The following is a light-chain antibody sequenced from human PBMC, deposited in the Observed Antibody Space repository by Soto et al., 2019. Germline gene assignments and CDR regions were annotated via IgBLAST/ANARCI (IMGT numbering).Light chain of an antibody. CDR3: QQRGNSIT. V-gene: IGKV3-11*01. Sequence: EIVLTQTPATLSLSPGQRATLSCWASQSVKTYLMWYQHKPGQAPRLLIYDTSNRPTGIPDRFSGSGSGTGITLTISNLKPEDSAVYYCQQRGNSITFGGGTKVEI. CDR1: QSVKTY. CDR2: DTS. J-gene: IGKJ4*02.